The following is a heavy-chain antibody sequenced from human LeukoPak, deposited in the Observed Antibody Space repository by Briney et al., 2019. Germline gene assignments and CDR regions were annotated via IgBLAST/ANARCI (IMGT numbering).Heavy chain of an antibody. Sequence: PGGSLRLSCAAPGFTFDDYGMSWVRHAPGKGLEWVSGINWSGGSTGYADSVKGRFTISRDNAKNSLYLQMNSLRAEDTALYYCARDIRDYYDSSGYYSSDAFDIWGQGTMVTVSS. D-gene: IGHD3-22*01. V-gene: IGHV3-20*04. J-gene: IGHJ3*02. CDR3: ARDIRDYYDSSGYYSSDAFDI. CDR1: GFTFDDYG. CDR2: INWSGGST.